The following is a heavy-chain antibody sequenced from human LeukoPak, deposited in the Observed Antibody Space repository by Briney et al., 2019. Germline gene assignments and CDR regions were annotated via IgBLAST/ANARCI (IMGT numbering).Heavy chain of an antibody. Sequence: SETLSLTCTVSGGSISSSSYYWGWIRQPPGKGLEWIGSIYYSGSTYYNPSLKSRVTISVDTSKNQFSLKLSSVTAADTAVYYCARESAHVGMATITWYFDYWGQGTLVTVSS. CDR3: ARESAHVGMATITWYFDY. CDR2: IYYSGST. J-gene: IGHJ4*02. V-gene: IGHV4-39*07. CDR1: GGSISSSSYY. D-gene: IGHD5-24*01.